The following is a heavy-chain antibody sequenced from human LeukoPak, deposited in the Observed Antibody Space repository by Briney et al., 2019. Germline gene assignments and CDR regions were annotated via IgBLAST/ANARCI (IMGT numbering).Heavy chain of an antibody. CDR3: ARSTMVREIDY. J-gene: IGHJ4*02. CDR1: GYSISSGYY. CDR2: IYYSGST. Sequence: SETLSLTCAVSGYSISSGYYWGWIRQPPGKGLEWIGSIYYSGSTYYNPSLKSRVTISVDTSKNQFSLKLSSVTAADTAVYYCARSTMVREIDYWGQGTLVTVSS. V-gene: IGHV4-38-2*01. D-gene: IGHD3-10*01.